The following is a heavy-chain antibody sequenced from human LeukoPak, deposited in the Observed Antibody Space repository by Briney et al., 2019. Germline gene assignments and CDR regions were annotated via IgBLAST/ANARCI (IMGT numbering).Heavy chain of an antibody. J-gene: IGHJ6*03. CDR2: IRYGGTNK. CDR1: GFTFSTYG. D-gene: IGHD4-17*01. Sequence: GGSLRLSCAASGFTFSTYGIHWVRQAPGKGLEWVAFIRYGGTNKWYANSVKGRFTISRDNSKNMLYLQMNSLRAEDTAVYHCAKDRDYGDYPSAYYYYMDVWGKGTTVTVS. CDR3: AKDRDYGDYPSAYYYYMDV. V-gene: IGHV3-30*02.